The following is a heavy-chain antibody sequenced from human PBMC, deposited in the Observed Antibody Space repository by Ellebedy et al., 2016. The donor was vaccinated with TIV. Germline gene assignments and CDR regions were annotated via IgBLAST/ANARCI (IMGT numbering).Heavy chain of an antibody. Sequence: MPSETLSLTCAVSGLSISSSNWWTWVRQPPGKGLEWIGEIYDSGSTNYNPSLKSRVTISVDKSKNQFSLKLRSVTAADTAVYYCARHSSLGYFQHWGQGTLVTVSS. CDR1: GLSISSSNW. D-gene: IGHD1-26*01. J-gene: IGHJ1*01. CDR3: ARHSSLGYFQH. CDR2: IYDSGST. V-gene: IGHV4-4*02.